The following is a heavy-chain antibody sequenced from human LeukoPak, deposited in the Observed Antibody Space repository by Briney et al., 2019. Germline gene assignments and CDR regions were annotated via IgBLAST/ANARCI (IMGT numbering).Heavy chain of an antibody. D-gene: IGHD4-17*01. CDR3: ARLRPLDYGDYDALDI. J-gene: IGHJ3*02. CDR2: IYYSGST. CDR1: GGSISSYY. Sequence: PSETLSLTCTVSGGSISSYYWSWIRQPPGKGLEWIGYIYYSGSTNYNPSLKSRVTISVDTSKNQFSLKLSSVTAADTAVYYCARLRPLDYGDYDALDIWGQGTMVTVSS. V-gene: IGHV4-59*01.